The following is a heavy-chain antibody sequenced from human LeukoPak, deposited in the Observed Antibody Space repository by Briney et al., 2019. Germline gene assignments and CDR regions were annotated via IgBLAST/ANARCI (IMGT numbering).Heavy chain of an antibody. CDR2: IKQDGSEK. CDR3: AKGPIPCSSTSCPRSAFDI. J-gene: IGHJ3*02. Sequence: PGGSLRLSCAASGFTLSSYWMNWVRQAPGKGLEWVANIKQDGSEKYYVDSVKGRFTISRDNAKNSLYLQMNSLRAEDTAMYYCAKGPIPCSSTSCPRSAFDIWGQGTMVTVSS. D-gene: IGHD2-2*01. V-gene: IGHV3-7*03. CDR1: GFTLSSYW.